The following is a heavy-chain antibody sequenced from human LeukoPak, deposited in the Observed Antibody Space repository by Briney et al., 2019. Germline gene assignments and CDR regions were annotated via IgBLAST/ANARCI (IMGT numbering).Heavy chain of an antibody. V-gene: IGHV4-31*03. CDR1: GGSISSGGYY. J-gene: IGHJ6*02. D-gene: IGHD1-7*01. Sequence: SETLSLTCTVSGGSISSGGYYWSWIRQHPGKGLEWIGYIYYSGSTYYNPSLKSRVTISVDTSKNQFSLKLSSVTAADTAVYYCARDNWNYGSSMDVWGQGTTVTVSS. CDR3: ARDNWNYGSSMDV. CDR2: IYYSGST.